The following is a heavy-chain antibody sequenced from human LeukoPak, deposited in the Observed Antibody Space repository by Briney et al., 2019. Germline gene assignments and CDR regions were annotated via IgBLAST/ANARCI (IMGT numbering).Heavy chain of an antibody. CDR1: GFTFSSYW. J-gene: IGHJ4*02. D-gene: IGHD6-6*01. Sequence: GGSLRLSCAASGFTFSSYWMHWVRQAPGKGLVWVSRINSDGSSTSYADSVKGRFTISRDNAKNTLYLQMNSLRAEDTAVYYCAREDSSFIPFDYWGQGTLATVSS. CDR2: INSDGSST. V-gene: IGHV3-74*01. CDR3: AREDSSFIPFDY.